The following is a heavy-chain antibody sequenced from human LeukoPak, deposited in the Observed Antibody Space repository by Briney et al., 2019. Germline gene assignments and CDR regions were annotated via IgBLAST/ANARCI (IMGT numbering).Heavy chain of an antibody. V-gene: IGHV2-5*02. D-gene: IGHD6-19*01. CDR2: IYGDDDE. J-gene: IGHJ4*02. CDR1: GFSLNSSGVG. CDR3: THVMPLWLVRSGIFDS. Sequence: SGPTLVKPTQTLTLTCSFSGFSLNSSGVGVGWIRQPPGKALEWLALIYGDDDERYSPSLRSRLTITKDTSKDHVVLTMTHMDPVDTATYYCTHVMPLWLVRSGIFDSWGQGTLVTVSS.